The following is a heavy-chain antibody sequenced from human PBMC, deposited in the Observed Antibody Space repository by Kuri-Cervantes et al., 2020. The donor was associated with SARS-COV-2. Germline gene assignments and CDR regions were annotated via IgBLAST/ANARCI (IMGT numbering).Heavy chain of an antibody. CDR3: ARGLELRSGYFDY. CDR1: GGTFSSYA. D-gene: IGHD1-7*01. V-gene: IGHV1-69*04. CDR2: IIPIPGIA. J-gene: IGHJ4*02. Sequence: SVKVSCKASGGTFSSYAISWVRQAPGQGLEWMGRIIPIPGIANYAQKFQGRVTITADKSTSTAYMELSSLRSEDTAVYYCARGLELRSGYFDYWGQGTLVTVSS.